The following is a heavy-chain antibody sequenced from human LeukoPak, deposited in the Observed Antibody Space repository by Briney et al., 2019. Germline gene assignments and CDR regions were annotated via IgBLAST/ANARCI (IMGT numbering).Heavy chain of an antibody. CDR2: IQYDRTNE. Sequence: GGSLRLSCAASAFTFSSYGMHWVRQAPGKGLEWVAYIQYDRTNEQYAHSVKGRFRISRDNAKNSLYLQMNSLRAEDTAVYYCAREAAMAISLDAFDIWGQGTMVTVSS. V-gene: IGHV3-30*02. CDR1: AFTFSSYG. D-gene: IGHD5-18*01. CDR3: AREAAMAISLDAFDI. J-gene: IGHJ3*02.